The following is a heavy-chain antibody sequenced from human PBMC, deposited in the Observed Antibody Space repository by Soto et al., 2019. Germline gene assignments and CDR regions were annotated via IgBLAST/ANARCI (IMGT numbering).Heavy chain of an antibody. Sequence: QVQLQESGPGLVKPSETLSLTCTVSGGSVSSGSYYWSWIRQPPGKGLEWIGYIYYSGSTNYNPSLQSRVTISVDTSNNHFSLKLSSVPAADTAVYYCARDHPYYDFWRGYQTTYWYFDLWGRGTLVTVSS. CDR2: IYYSGST. CDR3: ARDHPYYDFWRGYQTTYWYFDL. D-gene: IGHD3-3*01. J-gene: IGHJ2*01. CDR1: GGSVSSGSYY. V-gene: IGHV4-61*01.